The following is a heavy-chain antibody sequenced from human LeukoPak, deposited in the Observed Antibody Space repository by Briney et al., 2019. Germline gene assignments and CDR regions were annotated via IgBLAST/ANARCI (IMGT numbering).Heavy chain of an antibody. CDR1: GFTFSNAW. Sequence: PGGSLRLSCAASGFTFSNAWMSWVRQAPGKGLEWVSVIYSGGSTYYADPVKGRFTISRDNSKNTLYLQMNSPRAEDTAVYYCARDRPTWVAARPGRFDPWGQGTLVTVSS. D-gene: IGHD6-6*01. CDR3: ARDRPTWVAARPGRFDP. CDR2: IYSGGST. J-gene: IGHJ5*02. V-gene: IGHV3-66*01.